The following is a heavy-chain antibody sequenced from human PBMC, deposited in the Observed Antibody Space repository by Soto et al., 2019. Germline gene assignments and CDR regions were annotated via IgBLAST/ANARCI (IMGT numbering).Heavy chain of an antibody. V-gene: IGHV4-30-4*01. CDR2: IYYSGST. CDR1: GGSISSGDYY. CDR3: ARLVPYDYGFDY. Sequence: QVQLQESGPGLVKPSQTLSLPCTVSGGSISSGDYYWSWIRQPPGKGLEWIGYIYYSGSTYYNPTLKTRVTISVDTSKNQFALKLSSVTAADTAVYYCARLVPYDYGFDYWGQGTLVTVFS. J-gene: IGHJ4*02. D-gene: IGHD4-17*01.